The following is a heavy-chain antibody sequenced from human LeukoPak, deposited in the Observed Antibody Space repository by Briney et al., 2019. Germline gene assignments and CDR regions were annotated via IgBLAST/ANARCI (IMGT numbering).Heavy chain of an antibody. D-gene: IGHD3-9*01. J-gene: IGHJ4*02. Sequence: ASVKVSCKASGYTFTSYDINWVRQATGQGLEWMGWMNPNSGNTGYAQKFQGRVTMTRNTSISTAYMELSSLRSEDTAVYYCARGRRCFDWLTSLYYFDYWGQGTLVTVSS. CDR3: ARGRRCFDWLTSLYYFDY. V-gene: IGHV1-8*01. CDR1: GYTFTSYD. CDR2: MNPNSGNT.